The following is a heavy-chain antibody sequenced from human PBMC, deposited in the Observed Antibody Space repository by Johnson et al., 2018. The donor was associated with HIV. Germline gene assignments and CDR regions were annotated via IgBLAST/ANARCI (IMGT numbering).Heavy chain of an antibody. CDR2: ISYDGSNK. CDR3: APIAAHHDAFDI. V-gene: IGHV3-30*04. Sequence: QMQLVESGGGVVQPGRSLRLSCAASGFTFSSYAMHWVRQAPGKGLEWVAVISYDGSNKYYADSVKGRFTISRDNSKNTLYLQMNSLRAEDTAVYYCAPIAAHHDAFDIWGQGTMVTVSS. J-gene: IGHJ3*02. CDR1: GFTFSSYA. D-gene: IGHD6-6*01.